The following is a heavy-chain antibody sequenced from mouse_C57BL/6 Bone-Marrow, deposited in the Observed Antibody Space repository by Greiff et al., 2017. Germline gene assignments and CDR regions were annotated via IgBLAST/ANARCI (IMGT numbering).Heavy chain of an antibody. Sequence: EVMLVESGGGLVQSGRSLRLSCATSGFTFRDFYMEWVRQAPGKGLEWIAASRNKANDYTTEYSASVKGRFIVSRDTSQSILYLQMNALRAEDTAIYYCARDSRYYARDYWGQGTAVTVSS. CDR3: ARDSRYYARDY. J-gene: IGHJ4*01. V-gene: IGHV7-1*01. CDR2: SRNKANDYTT. CDR1: GFTFRDFY.